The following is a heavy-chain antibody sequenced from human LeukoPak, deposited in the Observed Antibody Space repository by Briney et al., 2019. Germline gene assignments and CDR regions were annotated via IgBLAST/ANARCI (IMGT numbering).Heavy chain of an antibody. CDR2: INAGNGNT. CDR1: GYTFTSYA. CDR3: ARVMYYYDSMSSPDDAFDI. V-gene: IGHV1-3*01. J-gene: IGHJ3*02. D-gene: IGHD3-22*01. Sequence: ASVKVSCTASGYTFTSYAMHWVRQAPGQRLEWMGWINAGNGNTKYSQKFQGRVTITRDTSASTAYMELSSLRSEDTAVYYCARVMYYYDSMSSPDDAFDIWGQGTMVTVSS.